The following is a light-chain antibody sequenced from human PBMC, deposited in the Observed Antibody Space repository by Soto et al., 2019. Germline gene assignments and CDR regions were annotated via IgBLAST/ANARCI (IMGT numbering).Light chain of an antibody. CDR3: QQRSNWPLT. V-gene: IGKV1-6*01. CDR2: AAS. J-gene: IGKJ4*01. CDR1: QDIRND. Sequence: AIQMTQSPSSLSASVGDRVTITCRASQDIRNDLGWYQQKPGKAPKLLIYAASSLQGGVPSRFSGSGSGTDFTLTISSLQPEDFAVYYCQQRSNWPLTFGGGTKVEIK.